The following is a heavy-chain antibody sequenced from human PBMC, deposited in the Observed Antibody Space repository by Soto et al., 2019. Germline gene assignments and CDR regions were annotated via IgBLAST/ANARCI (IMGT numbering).Heavy chain of an antibody. J-gene: IGHJ6*03. V-gene: IGHV4-34*01. CDR1: GGSFSGYY. CDR3: ARGRLDFWSHDMDV. D-gene: IGHD3-3*01. Sequence: PSETLSLTCAVYGGSFSGYYWSWIRQPPGKGLEWIGEINHSGSTNCNPSLKSRVTISVDTSKNQFSLKLSSVTAADTAVYYCARGRLDFWSHDMDVWGKGTTVTVSS. CDR2: INHSGST.